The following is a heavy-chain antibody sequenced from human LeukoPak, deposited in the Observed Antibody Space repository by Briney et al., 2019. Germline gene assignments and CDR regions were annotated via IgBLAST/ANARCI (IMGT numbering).Heavy chain of an antibody. J-gene: IGHJ4*02. D-gene: IGHD3-3*01. CDR3: ADITIFGVVDY. CDR2: IYYSGST. CDR1: GGSISSGGYY. V-gene: IGHV4-31*03. Sequence: SQTLSLTCTVSGGSISSGGYYWSWIRQHPGKGLGWIGYIYYSGSTYYNPSLKSRVTISVDTSKNQFSLKLSSVTAADTAVYYCADITIFGVVDYWGQGTLVTVSS.